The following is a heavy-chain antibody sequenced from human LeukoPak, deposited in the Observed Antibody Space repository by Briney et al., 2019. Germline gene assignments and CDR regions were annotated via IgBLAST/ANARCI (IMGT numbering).Heavy chain of an antibody. CDR2: ISGSGGST. CDR3: ASHYGSGSAPFDH. V-gene: IGHV3-23*01. D-gene: IGHD3-10*01. Sequence: PGGSLRLSCAASVFTFSSYAMTRVRQAPGKGLEWVSAISGSGGSTYYADSVKGRFTISRDNSKNTLYLQMNSLRAEDTAVYDCASHYGSGSAPFDHWGQGTLVTVST. CDR1: VFTFSSYA. J-gene: IGHJ4*02.